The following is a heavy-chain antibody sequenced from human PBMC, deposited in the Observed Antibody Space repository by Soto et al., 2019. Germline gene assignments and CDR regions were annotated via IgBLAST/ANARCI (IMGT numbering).Heavy chain of an antibody. J-gene: IGHJ5*02. CDR1: GDSYSISTYS. D-gene: IGHD6-19*01. CDR2: IYQSGVT. V-gene: IGHV4-30-2*01. CDR3: AGMPYTSGLRFDP. Sequence: SESLSLTCNMSGDSYSISTYSWSWIRQPPGKALQWIGFIYQSGVTSYNPSLASRVSISLDRSNNQCSLKLKSVTAADTAVYFCAGMPYTSGLRFDPWGPGTLVTVSS.